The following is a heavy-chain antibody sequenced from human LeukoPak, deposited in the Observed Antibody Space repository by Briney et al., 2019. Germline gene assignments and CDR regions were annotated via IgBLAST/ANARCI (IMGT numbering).Heavy chain of an antibody. CDR1: GGSIESYY. CDR3: ASLGYSGAGEYYFDY. CDR2: IAASGTT. Sequence: SETLSLTCSVSGGSIESYYWSWIRQPPGNGLEFIGYIAASGTTKHNPSLKSRVTLSMDTSKNQFSLKLSSVTAADTAVYYCASLGYSGAGEYYFDYWGQGTLVTVSS. J-gene: IGHJ4*02. V-gene: IGHV4-4*08. D-gene: IGHD5-12*01.